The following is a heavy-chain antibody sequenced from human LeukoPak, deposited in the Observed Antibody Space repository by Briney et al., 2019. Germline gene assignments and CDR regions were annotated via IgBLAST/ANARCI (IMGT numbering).Heavy chain of an antibody. CDR3: ARGGAGTGDY. J-gene: IGHJ4*02. CDR1: GFSFSTYW. D-gene: IGHD6-19*01. CDR2: IDTDGSGT. V-gene: IGHV3-74*01. Sequence: GGSLRLSCAASGFSFSTYWMHWVRQAPGKWLVWVSRIDTDGSGTSYADSVKGRFTISRDNAKNTLYLQMNSLTAEDTAVYYCARGGAGTGDYWGQGTLVTVSS.